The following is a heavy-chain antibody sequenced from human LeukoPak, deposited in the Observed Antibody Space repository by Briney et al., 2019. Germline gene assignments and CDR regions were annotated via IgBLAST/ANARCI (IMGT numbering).Heavy chain of an antibody. CDR2: INSSGSTI. V-gene: IGHV3-11*01. CDR3: ARDRLRIFGVVTYMFDY. CDR1: GFTFSDYY. D-gene: IGHD3-3*01. Sequence: GGSLRLSCAASGFTFSDYYMSWIRQAPGKGLEWVSYINSSGSTIYYADSVKGRFTISRDNAKNSLYLQMNSLRAEDTAVYYCARDRLRIFGVVTYMFDYWGQGTLVIVSS. J-gene: IGHJ4*02.